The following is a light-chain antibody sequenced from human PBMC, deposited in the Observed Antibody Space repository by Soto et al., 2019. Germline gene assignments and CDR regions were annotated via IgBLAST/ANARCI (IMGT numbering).Light chain of an antibody. Sequence: EILMKQSPLTLSVSTGERATLSCTASQSVSSNLAWYQQKPGQAPRLLIYGASTRATGIPARFSGSGSGTEFTLTISSLQSEDFAVYYCQQYNNWPPPITFGQGTRLEI. CDR3: QQYNNWPPPIT. CDR1: QSVSSN. CDR2: GAS. V-gene: IGKV3-15*01. J-gene: IGKJ5*01.